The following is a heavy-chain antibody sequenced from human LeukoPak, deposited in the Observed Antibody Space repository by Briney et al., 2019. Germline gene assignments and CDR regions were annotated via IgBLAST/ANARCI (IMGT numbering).Heavy chain of an antibody. CDR2: ISSSGSTI. CDR1: GFTFSSYE. D-gene: IGHD2-2*02. Sequence: GRSLRLSCAASGFTFSSYEMNWVRQAPGKGLEWVSYISSSGSTIYYADSVKGRFTISRDNAKNSLYLQMNSLRAEDTAVYYCAREGDCSSTSCYRGDAFDIWGQGTMVTVSS. V-gene: IGHV3-48*03. CDR3: AREGDCSSTSCYRGDAFDI. J-gene: IGHJ3*02.